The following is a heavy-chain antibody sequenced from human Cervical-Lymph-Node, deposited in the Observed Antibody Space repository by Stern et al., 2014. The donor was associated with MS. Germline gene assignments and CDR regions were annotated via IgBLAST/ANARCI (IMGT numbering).Heavy chain of an antibody. CDR1: GYTFTGYY. V-gene: IGHV1-2*06. D-gene: IGHD2/OR15-2a*01. J-gene: IGHJ3*02. CDR2: IHPNTGGT. CDR3: ARHNSRLWDAFDI. Sequence: QVQLVESGAEVKKPGASVKVSCKAHGYTFTGYYMHWVRQAPGQGLEWMGRIHPNTGGTDYPQTFQGKVIMTRDTSVSTGYLELSSLTSDDTAVYFCARHNSRLWDAFDIGGQGTMVSVS.